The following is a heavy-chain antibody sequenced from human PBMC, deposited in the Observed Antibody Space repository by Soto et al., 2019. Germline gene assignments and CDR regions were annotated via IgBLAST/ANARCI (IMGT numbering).Heavy chain of an antibody. Sequence: ASVKVSCKASGYTFTGYYTHWVRQAPGQGHECMGWINPNIGGTNYAQKSQGRVTMTRDTSISTAYMELCTLVCDDTVVDHCWRDRGSSSFDYWGQGPLVTVSS. J-gene: IGHJ4*02. CDR2: INPNIGGT. CDR1: GYTFTGYY. V-gene: IGHV1-2*02. CDR3: WRDRGSSSFDY. D-gene: IGHD6-6*01.